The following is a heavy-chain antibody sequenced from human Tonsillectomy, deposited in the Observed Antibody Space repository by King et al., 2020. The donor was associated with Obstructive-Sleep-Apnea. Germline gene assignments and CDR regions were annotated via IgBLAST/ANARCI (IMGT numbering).Heavy chain of an antibody. CDR1: GGSISSGGYY. D-gene: IGHD3-22*01. V-gene: IGHV4-31*03. CDR2: IFYSGTT. Sequence: QLQESGPGLVKPSQTLSLTCTVSGGSISSGGYYWSWIRQHPGKGLEWIGYIFYSGTTYYNPALKSRVTISVDTSKKQFSRKLSSVTAADTAVYYCASGITYYYDSSGSYYDWFDPWGQGTLVIVSS. CDR3: ASGITYYYDSSGSYYDWFDP. J-gene: IGHJ5*02.